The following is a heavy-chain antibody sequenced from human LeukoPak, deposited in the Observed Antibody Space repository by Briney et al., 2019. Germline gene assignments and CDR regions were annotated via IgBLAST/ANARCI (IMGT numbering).Heavy chain of an antibody. CDR1: GGSISSSSYY. CDR2: IYYSGST. J-gene: IGHJ4*02. Sequence: PSETLSLTCTVSGGSISSSSYYWGWIRQPPGKGLEWIGSIYYSGSTYYNPSLKSRVTISVDTSKNQFSLKLSPVTAADTAVYYCARLAMVRGVRGDYWGQGTLVTVSS. D-gene: IGHD3-10*01. V-gene: IGHV4-39*01. CDR3: ARLAMVRGVRGDY.